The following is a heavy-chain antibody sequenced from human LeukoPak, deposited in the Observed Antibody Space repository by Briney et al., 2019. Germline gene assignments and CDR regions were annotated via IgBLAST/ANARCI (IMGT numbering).Heavy chain of an antibody. CDR3: ARAPTYYYDSSGYYHDY. CDR1: GFTFSSYA. Sequence: GGSLRLSCAASGFTFSSYAMHWVRQAPGKGLEYVSAISSNGGSTYYANSVKGRFTISRDNSKNTLYLQMGSLRAEDMAVYYCARAPTYYYDSSGYYHDYWGQGTLVTVSS. V-gene: IGHV3-64*01. D-gene: IGHD3-22*01. CDR2: ISSNGGST. J-gene: IGHJ4*02.